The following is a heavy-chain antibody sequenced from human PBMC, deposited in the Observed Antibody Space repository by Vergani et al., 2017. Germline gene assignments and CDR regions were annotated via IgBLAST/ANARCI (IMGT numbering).Heavy chain of an antibody. CDR2: ISGSGGST. V-gene: IGHV3-23*01. CDR1: GFTFSSYA. D-gene: IGHD6-13*01. J-gene: IGHJ6*03. Sequence: EVQLLESGGGLVQPGGSLRLSCAASGFTFSSYAMSWVRQAPGKGLGWVSAISGSGGSTYYADSVKGRFTISRDNSKNTLYLQMNSLRAEDTAVYYCAKPAAAGPYYYYYMDVWGKGTTVTVSS. CDR3: AKPAAAGPYYYYYMDV.